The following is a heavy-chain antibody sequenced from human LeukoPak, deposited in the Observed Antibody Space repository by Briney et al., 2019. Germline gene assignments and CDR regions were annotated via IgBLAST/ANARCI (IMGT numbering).Heavy chain of an antibody. CDR1: GVSISSSNSY. CDR2: IYYSGST. V-gene: IGHV4-39*07. J-gene: IGHJ3*02. D-gene: IGHD5-18*01. Sequence: SETLSLTCTVSGVSISSSNSYWGWIRQPPGTGLEWIGSIYYSGSTYYNPSLKSRVTISVDTSKNQFSLKLSSVTAADTAVYYCARDGLWIQNAFDIWGQGTMVTVSS. CDR3: ARDGLWIQNAFDI.